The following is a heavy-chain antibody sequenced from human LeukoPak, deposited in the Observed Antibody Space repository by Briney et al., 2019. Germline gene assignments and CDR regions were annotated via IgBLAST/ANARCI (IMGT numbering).Heavy chain of an antibody. CDR1: GYTFTGYY. V-gene: IGHV1-2*02. D-gene: IGHD3-9*01. J-gene: IGHJ4*02. CDR3: ARLRDDILTGYFDY. CDR2: INPNSGGT. Sequence: AAVKVSCKSSGYTFTGYYMHWVRPAPGQGLEWMGWINPNSGGTNYAQTFQGRVTMTRDTSISTAYMELSRLRSDDTAVYYCARLRDDILTGYFDYWGQGTLVTVSS.